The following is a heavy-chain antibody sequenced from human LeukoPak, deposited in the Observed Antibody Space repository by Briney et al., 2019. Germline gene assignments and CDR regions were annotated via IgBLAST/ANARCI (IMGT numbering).Heavy chain of an antibody. CDR3: ARYNADSSGYYLDWFDP. V-gene: IGHV4-61*02. D-gene: IGHD3-22*01. J-gene: IGHJ5*02. CDR2: IYTTGST. Sequence: SETLSLTCTVSGGSISSGSYYWSWIRQPAGKGLEWIGRIYTTGSTNYNPSLKSRLTISVDTSKNQFSLKLRSVTAADTAVYYCARYNADSSGYYLDWFDPWGQGTLVTVSS. CDR1: GGSISSGSYY.